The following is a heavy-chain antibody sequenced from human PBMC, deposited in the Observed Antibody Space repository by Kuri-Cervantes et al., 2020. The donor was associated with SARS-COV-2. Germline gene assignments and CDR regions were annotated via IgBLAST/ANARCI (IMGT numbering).Heavy chain of an antibody. CDR1: GFTFSSYA. V-gene: IGHV3-30-3*01. D-gene: IGHD5-18*01. CDR2: ISYDGSNK. J-gene: IGHJ6*03. CDR3: ARDTAGYSYGYIIDLTDPYYYYMDV. Sequence: GGSLRLSCAASGFTFSSYAMHWVRQAPGKGLEWVAVISYDGSNKYYADSVKGRFTISRDNSKNTLYLQMNSLRAEDTAVYYCARDTAGYSYGYIIDLTDPYYYYMDVWGKGTTVTVSS.